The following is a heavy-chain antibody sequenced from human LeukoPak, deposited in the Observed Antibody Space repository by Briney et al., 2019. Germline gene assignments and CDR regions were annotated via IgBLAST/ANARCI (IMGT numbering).Heavy chain of an antibody. Sequence: GGSLRLSCAGSGFTFSTYAMSWVRQAPGEGLEWVSSISGSGSSTYYADSVKGRFIISRDNSKNTLYLQMSSLRVEDTAVYYCAKKEGNSESHIGDYWGQGTLVTVSS. D-gene: IGHD3-10*01. CDR3: AKKEGNSESHIGDY. V-gene: IGHV3-23*01. CDR2: ISGSGSST. J-gene: IGHJ4*02. CDR1: GFTFSTYA.